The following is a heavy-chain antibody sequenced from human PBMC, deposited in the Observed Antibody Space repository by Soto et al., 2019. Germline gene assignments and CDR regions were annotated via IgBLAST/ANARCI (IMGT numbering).Heavy chain of an antibody. D-gene: IGHD3-10*01. J-gene: IGHJ4*02. CDR3: AKDRGIGELILPYHVDY. Sequence: EVQLLEFGGGLGQPGGSLRLSCAASGFSFGSYAMSWVRQAPGKGLEWVSAVSGTGSSTYYADSVKGRFTISRDNSMDTMYLQMDSLRAEDTAVYFCAKDRGIGELILPYHVDYWGQGTRVTVSS. CDR2: VSGTGSST. CDR1: GFSFGSYA. V-gene: IGHV3-23*01.